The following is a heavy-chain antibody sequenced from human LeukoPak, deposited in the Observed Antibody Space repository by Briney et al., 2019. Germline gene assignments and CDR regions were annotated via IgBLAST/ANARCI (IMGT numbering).Heavy chain of an antibody. CDR2: ISASGDTT. CDR3: GKDRPYDYDYSTASFDY. D-gene: IGHD5-12*01. Sequence: GGSLRLSSAASGFTFTNYAMTWVRQAPGKGLEWVSTISASGDTTYYADSVKGRFTISRDNSKTTLYLHMNSLRADDTAIYYCGKDRPYDYDYSTASFDYWGQGTLVTVSS. J-gene: IGHJ4*02. V-gene: IGHV3-23*01. CDR1: GFTFTNYA.